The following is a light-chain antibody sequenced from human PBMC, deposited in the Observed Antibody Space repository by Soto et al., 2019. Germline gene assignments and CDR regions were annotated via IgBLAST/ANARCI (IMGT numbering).Light chain of an antibody. V-gene: IGKV3-15*01. CDR1: QSVSSN. J-gene: IGKJ1*01. Sequence: EIVMTQSPATLSVSPGERATLSCRASQSVSSNLAWYQQKPGQAPRLPIYGASTRATGIPPSFRGSGSGTDFTLTISSLQSEDLAVYYCQQYNNRPPETLGQGTKVEIK. CDR3: QQYNNRPPET. CDR2: GAS.